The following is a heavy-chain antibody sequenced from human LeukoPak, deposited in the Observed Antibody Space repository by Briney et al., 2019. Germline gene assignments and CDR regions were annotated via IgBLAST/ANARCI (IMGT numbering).Heavy chain of an antibody. CDR2: IYSGGST. D-gene: IGHD3-10*01. V-gene: IGHV3-53*01. CDR1: GFTVSSNY. J-gene: IGHJ4*02. CDR3: ARAGIYYGSGSYYSYFDY. Sequence: GGSLRLSCAASGFTVSSNYMSWVRQAPGKGLEWVSVIYSGGSTYYADSVKGRFTISRDNSKNTLYLQMNSLRAEGTAVYYCARAGIYYGSGSYYSYFDYWGQGTLVTVSS.